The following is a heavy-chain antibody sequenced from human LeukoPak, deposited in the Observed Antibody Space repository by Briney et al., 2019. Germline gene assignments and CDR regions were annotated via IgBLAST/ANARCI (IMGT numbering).Heavy chain of an antibody. CDR1: GFTFSSYE. CDR2: ISSSGSTI. J-gene: IGHJ4*02. V-gene: IGHV3-48*03. CDR3: ASRSQYYDFWSGYYIHDY. D-gene: IGHD3-3*01. Sequence: GGSLRLSCAASGFTFSSYEMNWVRQAPGKGLEWVSYISSSGSTIYYADSVKGRFTISRDNAKNSLYLQMNSLRAEDTAVYYCASRSQYYDFWSGYYIHDYWGQGTLVTVSS.